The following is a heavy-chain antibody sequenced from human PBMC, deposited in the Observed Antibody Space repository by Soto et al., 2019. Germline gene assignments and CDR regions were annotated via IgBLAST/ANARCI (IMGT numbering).Heavy chain of an antibody. D-gene: IGHD1-7*01. J-gene: IGHJ6*02. CDR2: IDPSDSYT. CDR1: GYSFTSYW. V-gene: IGHV5-10-1*01. CDR3: ARPLTGTTSLYYYYGMDV. Sequence: GESLKISCKGSGYSFTSYWISWVRQMPGKGLEWMGRIDPSDSYTNYSPSFQGHVTISADKSISTAYLQWSGLKASDTAMYYCARPLTGTTSLYYYYGMDVWGQGTTVTVCS.